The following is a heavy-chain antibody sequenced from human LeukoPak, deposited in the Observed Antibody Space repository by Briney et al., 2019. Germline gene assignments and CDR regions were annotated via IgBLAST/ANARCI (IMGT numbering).Heavy chain of an antibody. Sequence: SETLSLTCAVSGGSIRSYYWSWIRQPPGKGLEWIGYIYYSGSTNYNPSLKSRVTISVETSKNQFSLKVNSVTAADTAVYYCARDSGGKSSGWYLFDYWGQGKLVTVSS. CDR1: GGSIRSYY. CDR2: IYYSGST. J-gene: IGHJ4*02. CDR3: ARDSGGKSSGWYLFDY. D-gene: IGHD6-19*01. V-gene: IGHV4-59*01.